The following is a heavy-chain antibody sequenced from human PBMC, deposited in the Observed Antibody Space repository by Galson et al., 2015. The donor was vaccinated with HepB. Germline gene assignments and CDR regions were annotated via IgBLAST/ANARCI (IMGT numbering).Heavy chain of an antibody. D-gene: IGHD1/OR15-1a*01. CDR2: IKSKTHGGTA. J-gene: IGHJ4*02. CDR3: TTENNGVDY. CDR1: GFTFSHPW. Sequence: LRLSCAASGFTFSHPWMSWVRQTPGKGLEWVGRIKSKTHGGTADYAAPVKGRFTISRDDAKNTLYLQMNNLKTEDAAVYYCTTENNGVDYWGQGTLVTVSS. V-gene: IGHV3-15*01.